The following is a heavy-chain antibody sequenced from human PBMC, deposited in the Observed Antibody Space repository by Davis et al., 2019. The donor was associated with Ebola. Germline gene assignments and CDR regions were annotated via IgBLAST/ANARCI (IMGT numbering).Heavy chain of an antibody. CDR1: GFTFSSYA. Sequence: GESLKISCAASGFTFSSYAMSWVHQAPGKGLEWVANIKQDGSEKYYVDSVKGRFTISRDNAKNSLYLQMNSLRAEDTAVYYCARRRLGELLQYYFDYWGQGTLVTVSS. CDR2: IKQDGSEK. D-gene: IGHD1-26*01. J-gene: IGHJ4*02. CDR3: ARRRLGELLQYYFDY. V-gene: IGHV3-7*01.